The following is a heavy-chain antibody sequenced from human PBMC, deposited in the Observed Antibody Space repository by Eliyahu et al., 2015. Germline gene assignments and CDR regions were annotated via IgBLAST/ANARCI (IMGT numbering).Heavy chain of an antibody. CDR2: ISYDGSNK. V-gene: IGHV3-30-3*01. Sequence: FTFSSYAMHWVRQAPGKGLEWVAVISYDGSNKYYADSVKGRFTISRDNSKNTLYLQMNSLRAEDTAVYYCARDRGATHTDEADYYLGGKWGMREADYYYYYYMDVWGKGTTVTVSS. CDR1: FTFSSYA. CDR3: ARDRGATHTDEADYYLGGKWGMREADYYYYYYMDV. D-gene: IGHD2-8*01. J-gene: IGHJ6*03.